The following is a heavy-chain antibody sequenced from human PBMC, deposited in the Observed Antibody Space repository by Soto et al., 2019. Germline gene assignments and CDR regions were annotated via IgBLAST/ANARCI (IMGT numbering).Heavy chain of an antibody. CDR3: ARSATYGSGSYYYYYGMDV. CDR1: GFTFSSYG. D-gene: IGHD3-10*01. V-gene: IGHV3-33*01. Sequence: PGGSLRLSCAASGFTFSSYGMHWVRQAPGKGLEWVAVIWYDGSNKYYADSVKGRFTISRDNSKNTLYLQMNSLRAEDTAVYYCARSATYGSGSYYYYYGMDVWGQGTTVTVSS. J-gene: IGHJ6*02. CDR2: IWYDGSNK.